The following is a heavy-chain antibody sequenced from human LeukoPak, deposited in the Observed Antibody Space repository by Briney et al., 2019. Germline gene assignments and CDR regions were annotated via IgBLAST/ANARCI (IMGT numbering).Heavy chain of an antibody. CDR2: INPNSGGT. CDR1: GYTFKAYY. CDR3: ARDGGYCSSTSCQPPRVVIDGIALYYMDV. V-gene: IGHV1-2*02. D-gene: IGHD2-2*01. J-gene: IGHJ6*03. Sequence: GASVKVSCKSSGYTFKAYYMHWVRQAPGQGLEWMAWINPNSGGTNYAQKFQGRVTMTRDTSISTAYMELSRLRSDDTAVYYCARDGGYCSSTSCQPPRVVIDGIALYYMDVWGKGTTVTISS.